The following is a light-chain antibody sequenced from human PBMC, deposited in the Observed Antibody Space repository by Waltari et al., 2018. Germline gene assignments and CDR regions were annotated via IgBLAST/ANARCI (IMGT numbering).Light chain of an antibody. J-gene: IGLJ3*02. V-gene: IGLV2-23*02. CDR2: EVT. CDR1: ISDVGNYNL. Sequence: YALTQPASVSGSPGQSITISCTGTISDVGNYNLVTWYQQHPGKAPKFMIYEVTKRPSGVSDRFSGSKSGNTASLTISGLQAEDEADYYCCSYAGDTTWVFGGGTKLTVL. CDR3: CSYAGDTTWV.